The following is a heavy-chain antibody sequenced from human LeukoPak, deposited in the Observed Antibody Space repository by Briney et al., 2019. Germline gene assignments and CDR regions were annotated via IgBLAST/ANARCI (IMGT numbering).Heavy chain of an antibody. J-gene: IGHJ4*02. CDR1: GYTFTTYD. D-gene: IGHD5-18*01. V-gene: IGHV1-8*01. CDR3: ARRITAMVAGLDY. CDR2: MNPNSDNT. Sequence: ASVKVSCKASGYTFTTYDINWVRQATGQGLEWMGWMNPNSDNTGYAQKFQGRVTMTRNTSISTAFMELSGLRSEDTAVYFCARRITAMVAGLDYWGQGSLVTVSS.